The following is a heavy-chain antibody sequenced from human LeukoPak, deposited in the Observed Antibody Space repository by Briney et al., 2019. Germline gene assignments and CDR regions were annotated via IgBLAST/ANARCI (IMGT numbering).Heavy chain of an antibody. CDR1: GGTFSSYA. Sequence: ASVKVSCKASGGTFSSYAISWVRQAPGQGLEWMGWISAYNGNTNYAQKLQGRVTMTTDTSTSTAYMELRSLRSDDTAVYYCARANLEYSSGWYFDYWGQGTLVTVSS. CDR2: ISAYNGNT. D-gene: IGHD6-19*01. CDR3: ARANLEYSSGWYFDY. V-gene: IGHV1-18*01. J-gene: IGHJ4*02.